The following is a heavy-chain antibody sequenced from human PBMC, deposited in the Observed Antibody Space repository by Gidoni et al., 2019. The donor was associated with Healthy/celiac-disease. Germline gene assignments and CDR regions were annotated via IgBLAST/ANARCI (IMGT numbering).Heavy chain of an antibody. Sequence: QLQLVQSGAHMHKRGSSLKVSCKASGDTFSRYAISWVRQAPGQGLEGMGGFIPVFGTASYGENVQGRVRMTADESTSTAYMELSRLRSEDTAVYYCTRGPYSGYDWGDNWFDTWGLGTLVTVSS. CDR1: GDTFSRYA. J-gene: IGHJ5*02. CDR3: TRGPYSGYDWGDNWFDT. D-gene: IGHD5-12*01. V-gene: IGHV1-69*01. CDR2: FIPVFGTA.